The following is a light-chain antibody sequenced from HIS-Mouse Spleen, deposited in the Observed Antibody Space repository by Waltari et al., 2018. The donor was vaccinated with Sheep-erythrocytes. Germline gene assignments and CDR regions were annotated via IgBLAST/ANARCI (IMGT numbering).Light chain of an antibody. Sequence: QSALTQPRSVSGSPGQSVTISCTGTSSDVGGYNYVSWYQQPPGKAPKLMIYDVSKLPFGVPERFSGSKSGNTASLTIAGLQAEDEADYYCCSYAGSYNHVFATGTKVTVL. V-gene: IGLV2-11*01. J-gene: IGLJ1*01. CDR2: DVS. CDR3: CSYAGSYNHV. CDR1: SSDVGGYNY.